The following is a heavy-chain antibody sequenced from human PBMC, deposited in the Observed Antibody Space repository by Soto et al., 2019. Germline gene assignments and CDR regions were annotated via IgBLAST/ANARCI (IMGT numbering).Heavy chain of an antibody. D-gene: IGHD3-9*01. CDR1: GGTFSGYA. J-gene: IGHJ5*02. Sequence: QVQLVQSGAEVKKPGSSVKVSCKASGGTFSGYAISWVRQAPGQGLEWMGGIIPIFGTANYAQKFQGRVTITADESTSTAYMELSSLRSEDTAVYYCARENDILTGYNWFDPWGQGTLVTVSS. V-gene: IGHV1-69*12. CDR3: ARENDILTGYNWFDP. CDR2: IIPIFGTA.